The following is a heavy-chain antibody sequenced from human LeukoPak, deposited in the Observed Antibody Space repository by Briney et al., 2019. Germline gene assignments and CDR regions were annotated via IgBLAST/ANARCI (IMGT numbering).Heavy chain of an antibody. Sequence: ASVKVSCKASGYTFTSYAMHWVRQAPGQRLEWMGWINAGNGNTKYSQKFRGRVTITRDTSASTAYMELSSLRSEDTAVYYCASTSSSWYGGLGAFDIWGQGTMVTVSS. CDR1: GYTFTSYA. J-gene: IGHJ3*02. V-gene: IGHV1-3*01. D-gene: IGHD6-13*01. CDR3: ASTSSSWYGGLGAFDI. CDR2: INAGNGNT.